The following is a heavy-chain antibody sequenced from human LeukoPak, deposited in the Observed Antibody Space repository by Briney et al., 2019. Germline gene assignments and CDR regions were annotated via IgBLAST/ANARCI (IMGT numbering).Heavy chain of an antibody. CDR2: INPNSGGT. D-gene: IGHD3-22*01. V-gene: IGHV1-2*02. CDR3: ARVRHEDYYDSSGYYAY. J-gene: IGHJ4*02. Sequence: ASVKVSCKASGYTFTGYYMHWVRQAPGQGLEWMRWINPNSGGTNYAQKFQGRVTMTRDTSISTAYMELSRLRSDDTAVYYCARVRHEDYYDSSGYYAYWGQGTLVTVSS. CDR1: GYTFTGYY.